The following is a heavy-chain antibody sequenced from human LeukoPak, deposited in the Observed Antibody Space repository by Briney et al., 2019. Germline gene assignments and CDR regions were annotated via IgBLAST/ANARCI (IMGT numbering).Heavy chain of an antibody. Sequence: GGSLRLSCAASGLTFSIHWMNWVRQAPGKGLECVANINQDGSDKYYVDSVKGRFTISRDNTKNSLYLQMNSLRAEDTAVYYCVGGDYWGQGALVTVSS. CDR3: VGGDY. CDR1: GLTFSIHW. V-gene: IGHV3-7*01. CDR2: INQDGSDK. J-gene: IGHJ4*02.